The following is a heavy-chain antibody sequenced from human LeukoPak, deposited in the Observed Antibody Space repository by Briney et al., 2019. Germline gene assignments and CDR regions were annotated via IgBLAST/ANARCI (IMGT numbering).Heavy chain of an antibody. Sequence: SVKVSCKASGGTFSSYAISWVRQAPGQGLEWMGGIIPIFGTANYAQKFQGRVTITTDESTSTAYMELSSLRSEDTAVYYCAWGVVRGVIITLDYWGQGTLVTVSS. CDR2: IIPIFGTA. CDR1: GGTFSSYA. V-gene: IGHV1-69*05. CDR3: AWGVVRGVIITLDY. D-gene: IGHD3-10*01. J-gene: IGHJ4*02.